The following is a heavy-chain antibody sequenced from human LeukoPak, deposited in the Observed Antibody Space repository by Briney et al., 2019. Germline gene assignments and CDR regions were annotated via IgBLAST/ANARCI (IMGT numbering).Heavy chain of an antibody. CDR1: GGSISSYY. V-gene: IGHV4-59*01. D-gene: IGHD2-2*01. CDR3: ARDLVPAATSYWFDP. CDR2: IYYSGST. J-gene: IGHJ5*02. Sequence: SETLSLTCTVSGGSISSYYWSWIRQPPGKGLEWIGYIYYSGSTNYNPSLKSRVTISVDTSKNQFSLKLSSVTAADTAVYYCARDLVPAATSYWFDPWGQGTLVTVSS.